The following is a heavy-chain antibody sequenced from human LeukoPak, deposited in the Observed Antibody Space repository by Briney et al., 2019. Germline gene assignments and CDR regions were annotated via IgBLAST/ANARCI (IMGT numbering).Heavy chain of an antibody. CDR2: IIPIFGTA. Sequence: ASVKVSCKASGGTFSSYAISWVRQAPGQGLEWMGGIIPIFGTANYAQKFQGRVTITTDESTSTAYMELSSLRAEDTAVYYCAKGGIATRPVDYWGQGTLVTVSS. D-gene: IGHD6-6*01. CDR1: GGTFSSYA. V-gene: IGHV1-69*05. J-gene: IGHJ4*02. CDR3: AKGGIATRPVDY.